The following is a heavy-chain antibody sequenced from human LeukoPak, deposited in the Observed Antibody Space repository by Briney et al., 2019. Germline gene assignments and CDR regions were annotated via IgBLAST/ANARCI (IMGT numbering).Heavy chain of an antibody. CDR1: GGSFSGYY. J-gene: IGHJ5*02. V-gene: IGHV4-34*01. Sequence: SETLSLTCAVYGGSFSGYYWSWIRQPPGKGLEWIGEINHSGSTNYNPSLKSRVTISVDTSKNQFSLKLSSVTAADTAVYYCAGGGEYYGSGSYYWDNWFDPWGQGTLVTVSS. CDR2: INHSGST. D-gene: IGHD3-10*01. CDR3: AGGGEYYGSGSYYWDNWFDP.